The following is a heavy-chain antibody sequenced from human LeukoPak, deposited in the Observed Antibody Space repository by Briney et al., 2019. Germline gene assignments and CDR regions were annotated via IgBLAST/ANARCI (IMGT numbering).Heavy chain of an antibody. V-gene: IGHV4-59*01. Sequence: PSETLSLTCTVSGGSISSYYWSWIRQPPGKGLEWIGYIYYSGSTNYNPSLKSRVTISVDTSKNQFSLKLSSVTAADTAVYYCARYYYDSSAPGPPDAFDIWGQGTMVTVSS. CDR1: GGSISSYY. D-gene: IGHD3-22*01. CDR3: ARYYYDSSAPGPPDAFDI. J-gene: IGHJ3*02. CDR2: IYYSGST.